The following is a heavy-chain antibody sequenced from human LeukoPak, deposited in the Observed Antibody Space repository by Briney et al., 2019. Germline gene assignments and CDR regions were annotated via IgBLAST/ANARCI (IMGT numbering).Heavy chain of an antibody. V-gene: IGHV4-34*01. D-gene: IGHD3-10*01. J-gene: IGHJ5*02. CDR2: INHSGST. CDR3: ARGDGYYYGSGSYINWFDP. CDR1: GGSFSGYY. Sequence: SETLSLTCAVYGGSFSGYYWSWIRQAPGKGLEWIGEINHSGSTNYNPSLKSRVTISVDTSKNQFSLKLSSVTAADTAVYYCARGDGYYYGSGSYINWFDPWGQGTLVTVSS.